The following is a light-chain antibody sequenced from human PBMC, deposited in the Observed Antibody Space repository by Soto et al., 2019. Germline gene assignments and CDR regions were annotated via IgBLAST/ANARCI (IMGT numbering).Light chain of an antibody. CDR3: QQCGSSST. V-gene: IGKV1-5*03. J-gene: IGKJ5*01. CDR2: KAS. Sequence: DIPMTQSPSTLSASVGDRVTIDCRASQSISIWLAWYQQKPGKAPKILIYKASSLESGVPSRFSGSGSGTEFTLTISRLEPEDFAVYYCQQCGSSSTFGQGTRLEI. CDR1: QSISIW.